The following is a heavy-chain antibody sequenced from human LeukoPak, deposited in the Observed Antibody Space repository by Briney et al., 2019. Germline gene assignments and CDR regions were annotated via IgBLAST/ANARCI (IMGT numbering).Heavy chain of an antibody. V-gene: IGHV4-59*12. D-gene: IGHD1-1*01. J-gene: IGHJ3*02. CDR1: GGSISGDY. CDR2: IYYSGSI. Sequence: SETLSLTCTVSGGSISGDYWSWIRQPPGKGLEWIGYIYYSGSINYNPSLKSRITILVDKSKNQFSLKLSSVTAADTAVYYCARGGTGTTFGAFDIWGQGTMVTVSS. CDR3: ARGGTGTTFGAFDI.